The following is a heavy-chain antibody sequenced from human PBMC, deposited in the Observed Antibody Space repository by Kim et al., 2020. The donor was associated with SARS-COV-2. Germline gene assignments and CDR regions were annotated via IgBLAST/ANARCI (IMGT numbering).Heavy chain of an antibody. Sequence: GGSLRLSCAVSGFSLTNYAMSWVRQAPGKGLEWVSTINNGDDTYYADSVKGRFIISRDKSKNTLFLQMHSLRAEDTAVYYCAKGRDYYDTTAYYPAFDYWGQGTLVTVSS. CDR2: INNGDDT. CDR1: GFSLTNYA. CDR3: AKGRDYYDTTAYYPAFDY. D-gene: IGHD3-22*01. V-gene: IGHV3-23*01. J-gene: IGHJ4*02.